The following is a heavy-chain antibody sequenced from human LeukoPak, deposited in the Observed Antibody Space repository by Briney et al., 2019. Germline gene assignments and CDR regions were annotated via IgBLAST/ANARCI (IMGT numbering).Heavy chain of an antibody. J-gene: IGHJ4*02. Sequence: ASVKVSCKASGYTFTSYGISWVRQAPGQGLEWMGWISAYNGNTNYAQKLQGRVTMTTDTSTSTAYMELRSLRSDDTAVYYCARDLDTIFGVVPSDYWGQGTLATVSS. CDR2: ISAYNGNT. CDR1: GYTFTSYG. V-gene: IGHV1-18*01. D-gene: IGHD3-3*01. CDR3: ARDLDTIFGVVPSDY.